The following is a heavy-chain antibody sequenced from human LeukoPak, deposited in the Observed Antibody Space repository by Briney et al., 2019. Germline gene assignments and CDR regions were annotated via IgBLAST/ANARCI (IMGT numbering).Heavy chain of an antibody. D-gene: IGHD5-24*01. J-gene: IGHJ4*02. Sequence: ASVKVSCKASGYTFSSCGISWVRHAPGQGLEWMGWISPYNDNTNYVQKFQGRVTMTIDTTTSTAYMELRSLRSDDTAVYYCARKDGYNSLVDYWGQGTLVTVSS. CDR3: ARKDGYNSLVDY. V-gene: IGHV1-18*01. CDR2: ISPYNDNT. CDR1: GYTFSSCG.